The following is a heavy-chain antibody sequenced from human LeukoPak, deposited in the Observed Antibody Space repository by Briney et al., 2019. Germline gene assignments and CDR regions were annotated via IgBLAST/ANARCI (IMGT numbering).Heavy chain of an antibody. D-gene: IGHD3-16*01. Sequence: GASVKVSCKASGGTFSSYAISWVRQAPGQGLEWMGGIIPIFGTANYAQKFQGRVTITADVSTSTAYMELSSLRSEDTAVYYCARDSIMITFGGVIQGRYNWFDPWGQGTLVTVSS. J-gene: IGHJ5*02. CDR3: ARDSIMITFGGVIQGRYNWFDP. V-gene: IGHV1-69*13. CDR1: GGTFSSYA. CDR2: IIPIFGTA.